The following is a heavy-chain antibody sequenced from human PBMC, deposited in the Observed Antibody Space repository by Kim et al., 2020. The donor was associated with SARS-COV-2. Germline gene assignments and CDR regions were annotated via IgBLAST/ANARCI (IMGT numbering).Heavy chain of an antibody. CDR2: ISSSGSTI. CDR3: ARVARYFDSSPSDY. V-gene: IGHV3-11*04. CDR1: GFTFSDYY. Sequence: GGSLRLSCAASGFTFSDYYMSWIRQAPGKGLEWVSYISSSGSTIYYADSVKGRFTISRDNAKNSLYLQMNSLRAEDTAVYYCARVARYFDSSPSDYWGQGTLVTVSS. J-gene: IGHJ4*02. D-gene: IGHD3-9*01.